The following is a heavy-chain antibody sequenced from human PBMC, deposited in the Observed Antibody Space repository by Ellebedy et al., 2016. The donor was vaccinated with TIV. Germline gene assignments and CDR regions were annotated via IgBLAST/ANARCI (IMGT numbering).Heavy chain of an antibody. D-gene: IGHD4-17*01. CDR1: GFSFRSYW. J-gene: IGHJ5*02. V-gene: IGHV3-7*01. CDR2: IYQDGSDQ. CDR3: ARRGSYGDYAVQVNSWFDP. Sequence: GGSLRLSCAASGFSFRSYWMSWVRQAPGKGLGWVANIYQDGSDQYYVDSVKGRFTISRDNANNSLFLQMNSLRAEDTAVYYCARRGSYGDYAVQVNSWFDPWGRGTLVTVSS.